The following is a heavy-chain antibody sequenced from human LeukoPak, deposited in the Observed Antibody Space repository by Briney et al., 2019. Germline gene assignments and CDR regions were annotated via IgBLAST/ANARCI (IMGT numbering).Heavy chain of an antibody. V-gene: IGHV3-23*01. CDR1: GFTFSSYA. CDR2: ISGSGGST. D-gene: IGHD3-10*01. CDR3: ARAMVRGVITDY. J-gene: IGHJ4*02. Sequence: GGSLRLSCAASGFTFSSYAMSWVRQAPGKGLEWVSGISGSGGSTYYADSVKGRFIISRDNSKNTLYLQMDSLRAEDTAVYYCARAMVRGVITDYWGQGTLVTVSS.